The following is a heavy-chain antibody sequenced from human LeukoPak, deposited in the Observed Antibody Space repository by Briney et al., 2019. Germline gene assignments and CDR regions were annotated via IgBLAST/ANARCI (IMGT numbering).Heavy chain of an antibody. CDR2: INIDGSTT. J-gene: IGHJ2*01. CDR1: GFTFSSYW. Sequence: GGSLRLSCAASGFTFSSYWMHWVRQAPGKGLVWVSRINIDGSTTNYADSVKGRFTISRDNAKNSLYLQMNSLRAEDTALYYCARTPEWGWYFDLWGRGTLVTVSS. V-gene: IGHV3-74*01. D-gene: IGHD1-26*01. CDR3: ARTPEWGWYFDL.